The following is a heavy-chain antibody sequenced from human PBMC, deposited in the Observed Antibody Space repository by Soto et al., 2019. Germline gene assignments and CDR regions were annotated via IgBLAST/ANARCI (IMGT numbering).Heavy chain of an antibody. CDR1: GGTFSSSA. D-gene: IGHD3-22*01. CDR2: IIPIFGTP. V-gene: IGHV1-69*01. CDR3: ARDGTLYDSSGYYYLY. J-gene: IGHJ4*02. Sequence: QVQLVQSGAEVKKPGSSVKVSCKASGGTFSSSAISWVRQAPGQGLEWMGGIIPIFGTPNYAQTFQGRVTITADESTRTAYMELSSLRSEDTAVYYCARDGTLYDSSGYYYLYWGQGTLVTVSS.